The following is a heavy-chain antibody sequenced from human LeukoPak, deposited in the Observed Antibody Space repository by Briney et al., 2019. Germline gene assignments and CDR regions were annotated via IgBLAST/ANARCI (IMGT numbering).Heavy chain of an antibody. V-gene: IGHV3-23*01. D-gene: IGHD3-3*02. J-gene: IGHJ5*02. CDR1: GFTFGNAW. CDR2: ISGSGTAT. Sequence: GGSLRLSCAASGFTFGNAWMSWVRQAPGKGLEWVSAISGSGTATHYAASVRGRFTISRDNSKNTLYLEMNSLRAEDTAIYYCAKDISSTSSTPFDPWGQGTLVTVSS. CDR3: AKDISSTSSTPFDP.